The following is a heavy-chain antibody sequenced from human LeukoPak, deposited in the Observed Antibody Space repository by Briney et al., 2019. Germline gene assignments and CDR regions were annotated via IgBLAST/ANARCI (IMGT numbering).Heavy chain of an antibody. D-gene: IGHD3-10*01. CDR2: INGDGSTT. CDR3: ARARFPAFDI. CDR1: GFTFSSYW. V-gene: IGHV3-74*01. Sequence: GGSLRLSCAASGFTFSSYWMHWVRQAPGKGLVWVSRINGDGSTTTYADSVKGRFTISRDNAKNSLYLQMNSLRVEDTAVYYCARARFPAFDIWGQGTMVTVSS. J-gene: IGHJ3*02.